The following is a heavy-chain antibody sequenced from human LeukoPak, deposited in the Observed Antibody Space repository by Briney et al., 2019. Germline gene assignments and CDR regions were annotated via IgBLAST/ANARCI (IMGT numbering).Heavy chain of an antibody. CDR2: ISDSGGST. D-gene: IGHD3-22*01. CDR1: GFTFSSYW. V-gene: IGHV3-23*01. CDR3: AKGKYYYDSSGYFPFDY. J-gene: IGHJ4*02. Sequence: GGSLRLPCAASGFTFSSYWMSWVRQAPGKGLEWVSAISDSGGSTYYADSVKGRFTISRDNSKNTLYLQMNSLRAEDTAVYYCAKGKYYYDSSGYFPFDYWGQGTLVTVSS.